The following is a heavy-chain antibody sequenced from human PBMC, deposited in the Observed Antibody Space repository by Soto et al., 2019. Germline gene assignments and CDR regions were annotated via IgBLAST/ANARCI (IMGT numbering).Heavy chain of an antibody. CDR1: GGSISTTSW. D-gene: IGHD6-13*01. J-gene: IGHJ4*02. CDR2: VSHSGST. CDR3: ERIGYSSSWYFDY. Sequence: PSDTLSLTCAVSGGSISTTSWWSWVRQPPGKGLEWIGNVSHSGSTNYNPSLKSRVTISVDTYKNQFSLKLSSVTAADTAVYYYERIGYSSSWYFDYWGQGTLVTVSS. V-gene: IGHV4-4*02.